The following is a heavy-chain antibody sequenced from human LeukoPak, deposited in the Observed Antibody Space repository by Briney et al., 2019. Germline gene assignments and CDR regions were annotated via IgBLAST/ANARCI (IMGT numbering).Heavy chain of an antibody. D-gene: IGHD1-26*01. J-gene: IGHJ4*02. V-gene: IGHV1-18*01. CDR1: GYTFTSFG. Sequence: ASVKVSCKASGYTFTSFGISWVRQAPGQGLEWLGWISGYSGNTNCAQNFQGRVTMTTDTSTTTASMELRSLTSDDTAVYYCVRPRRSGSYDYWGQGTLVTVSS. CDR2: ISGYSGNT. CDR3: VRPRRSGSYDY.